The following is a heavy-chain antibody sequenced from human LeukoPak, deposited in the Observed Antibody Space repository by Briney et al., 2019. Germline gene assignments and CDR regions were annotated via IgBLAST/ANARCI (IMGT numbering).Heavy chain of an antibody. J-gene: IGHJ4*02. CDR2: ITGRGQTK. V-gene: IGHV3-23*01. D-gene: IGHD3-22*01. Sequence: GGSLRLSCVVSGFSFSDYAMSWVRRAPGKGLEWVSAITGRGQTKYYTDSVKGRFTMSRDNSKNTLYLQMNSLRDEDTAEYFCAKESLVVIESYFDNWGQGTLALVSS. CDR3: AKESLVVIESYFDN. CDR1: GFSFSDYA.